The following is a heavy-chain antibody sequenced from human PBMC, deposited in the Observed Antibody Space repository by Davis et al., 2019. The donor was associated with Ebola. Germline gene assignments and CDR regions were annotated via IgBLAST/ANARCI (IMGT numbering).Heavy chain of an antibody. J-gene: IGHJ6*02. Sequence: AASVKVSCKASGYTFTSYYMHWVRQAPGQGLEWMGIINPSGGSTSYAQKFQGRVTMTTDTSTSTAYMELRSLRSDDTAVYYCARDPPSEWLYYYYGMDVWGQGTTVTVSS. CDR3: ARDPPSEWLYYYYGMDV. CDR1: GYTFTSYY. D-gene: IGHD3-3*01. V-gene: IGHV1-46*01. CDR2: INPSGGST.